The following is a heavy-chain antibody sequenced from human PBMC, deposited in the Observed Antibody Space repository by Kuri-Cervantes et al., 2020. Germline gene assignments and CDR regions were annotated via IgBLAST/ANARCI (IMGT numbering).Heavy chain of an antibody. V-gene: IGHV3-11*01. J-gene: IGHJ3*02. CDR1: GFTFSDYY. CDR2: ISSSGSTI. D-gene: IGHD6-13*01. Sequence: GESLKISCAASGFTFSDYYMSWIRQATGKGLEWVSYISSSGSTIYYADSVKGRFTISRDNAKNSLYLQMNSLRAEDTAVYYCAKDFRPMTAGTRGAFDIWGQGTMVTVSS. CDR3: AKDFRPMTAGTRGAFDI.